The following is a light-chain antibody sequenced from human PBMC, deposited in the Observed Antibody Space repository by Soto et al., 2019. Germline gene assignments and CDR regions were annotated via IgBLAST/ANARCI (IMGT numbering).Light chain of an antibody. V-gene: IGKV1-39*01. CDR3: QQYSTYPWT. CDR2: AAS. Sequence: DIQMNQSPSSLSASVGDRVTITCRASQSIVTYLNWYLQKPGKAPKLLIYAASNLQSGVPSRFSGSGSATEFTLTISSLQPDDFATYYCQQYSTYPWTFGQGTKVDIK. J-gene: IGKJ1*01. CDR1: QSIVTY.